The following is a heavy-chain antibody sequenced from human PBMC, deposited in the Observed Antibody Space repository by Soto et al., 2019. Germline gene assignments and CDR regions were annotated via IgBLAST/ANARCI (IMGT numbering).Heavy chain of an antibody. CDR1: GDSINTDYY. Sequence: SSESLSLTCTVPGDSINTDYYWSWIRKAPGKGLEWIGEINHSGSVNYNPTFKSRVSISADMSNNQLSLQLTSVSAADTAVYYCAKGPQGGYYDSGTFDSSVPWGQGTLVTV. J-gene: IGHJ5*02. CDR2: INHSGSV. D-gene: IGHD3-10*01. V-gene: IGHV4-34*01. CDR3: AKGPQGGYYDSGTFDSSVP.